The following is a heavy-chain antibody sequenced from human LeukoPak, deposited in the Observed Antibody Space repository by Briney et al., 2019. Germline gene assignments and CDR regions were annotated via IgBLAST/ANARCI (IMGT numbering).Heavy chain of an antibody. CDR2: ISSRSSAI. CDR1: GFTFSTYG. V-gene: IGHV3-48*04. Sequence: PGGSLRLSCAASGFTFSTYGMNWVRQAPGKGLEWVSYISSRSSAIYYADSVKGRFSISRENAKNSLYRQLNSLRVEDTAVYYCAGRDDFDLYYYMDVWGKGTTVTVSS. D-gene: IGHD3-3*01. J-gene: IGHJ6*03. CDR3: AGRDDFDLYYYMDV.